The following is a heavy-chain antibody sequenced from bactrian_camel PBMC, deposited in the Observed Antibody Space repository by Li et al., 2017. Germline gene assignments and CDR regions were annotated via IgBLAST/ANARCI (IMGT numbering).Heavy chain of an antibody. Sequence: VQLVESGGGSVQAGGSLTLSCVISEDTYGDACMSWFRQAPGKEREGVAGVLRDGGVTYYADSVKGRFTISRDNAKNTLYLQMNSLKPEDTAMYYCASGSGGYCYLYDAVGFGYWGQGTQVTVS. J-gene: IGHJ6*01. D-gene: IGHD2*01. CDR3: ASGSGGYCYLYDAVGFGY. CDR2: VLRDGGVT. V-gene: IGHV3S1*01. CDR1: EDTYGDAC.